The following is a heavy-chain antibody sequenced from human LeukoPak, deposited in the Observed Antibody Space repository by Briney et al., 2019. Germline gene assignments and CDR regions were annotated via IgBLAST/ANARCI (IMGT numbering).Heavy chain of an antibody. J-gene: IGHJ5*02. D-gene: IGHD6-6*01. CDR3: AREYSSSSRWNWFDP. Sequence: SETLSLTCAVYGGSFSGYYWSWIRQPPGKGLEWIGEINHSGSTNYNPSLKSRVAISVDTSKNQFSLRLSSVTAADTAVYYCAREYSSSSRWNWFDPWGQGTLVTVSS. CDR2: INHSGST. CDR1: GGSFSGYY. V-gene: IGHV4-34*01.